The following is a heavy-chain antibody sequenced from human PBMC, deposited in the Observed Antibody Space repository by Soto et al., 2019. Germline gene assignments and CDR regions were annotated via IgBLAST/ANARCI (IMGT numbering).Heavy chain of an antibody. CDR3: TSLIAAAGLFDY. J-gene: IGHJ4*02. CDR2: IKSKTDGGTT. D-gene: IGHD6-13*01. CDR1: GVTFSNAW. Sequence: EVQLVESGGGLVKPGGSLRLSCAASGVTFSNAWMSWVRQAPGKGLEWVGRIKSKTDGGTTDYAAPVKGRFTISRDDSTNTLYLQMNSMKTEATSVYYCTSLIAAAGLFDYWGQGTLVTVSS. V-gene: IGHV3-15*01.